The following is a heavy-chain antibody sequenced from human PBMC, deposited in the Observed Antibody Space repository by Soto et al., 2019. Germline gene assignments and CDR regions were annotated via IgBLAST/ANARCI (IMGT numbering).Heavy chain of an antibody. CDR2: MYYSGST. V-gene: IGHV4-39*01. D-gene: IGHD5-18*01. CDR1: GGSITSTSYY. Sequence: SATLSLTCTVSGGSITSTSYYWGWIRQPPGKGLEWIGSMYYSGSTNYNPSLNSRVTMSVDTSKNQFSLKLRSVTAADTAVDYCASSSSWACRPGEWVQPHVGWGQGTPVTVSS. J-gene: IGHJ4*02. CDR3: ASSSSWACRPGEWVQPHVG.